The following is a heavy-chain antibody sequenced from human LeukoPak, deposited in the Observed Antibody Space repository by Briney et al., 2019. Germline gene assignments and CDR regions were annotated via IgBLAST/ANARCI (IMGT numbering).Heavy chain of an antibody. V-gene: IGHV4-39*01. CDR1: GDSISSNTYC. Sequence: SETLSLTCSVSGDSISSNTYCWGWIRQPPGKGLEWIATICYSGAYYNPSLKSRLTKSIDTSSNQFSLNLNSMTAADTAVYYCARRPPAGGADWFDPWGQGILVTVSS. CDR2: ICYSGA. J-gene: IGHJ5*02. CDR3: ARRPPAGGADWFDP. D-gene: IGHD2-8*02.